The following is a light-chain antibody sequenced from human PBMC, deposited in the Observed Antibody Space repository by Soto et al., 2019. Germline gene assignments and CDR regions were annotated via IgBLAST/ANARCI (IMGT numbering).Light chain of an antibody. Sequence: DIVMTQSPDSLAVSLGERATINCKSSQSVLYSSNNKNYLGWYQQKPGQSPNLLIYWASTRESGVPDRISGSGSGTEVTRTISSLQAEDVAVYYCQQYYSIPYTFGQGTKLEIK. V-gene: IGKV4-1*01. J-gene: IGKJ2*01. CDR1: QSVLYSSNNKNY. CDR3: QQYYSIPYT. CDR2: WAS.